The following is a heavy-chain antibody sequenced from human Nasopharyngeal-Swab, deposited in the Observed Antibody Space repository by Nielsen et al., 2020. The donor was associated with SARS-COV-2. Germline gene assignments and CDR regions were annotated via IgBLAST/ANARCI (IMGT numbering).Heavy chain of an antibody. CDR2: LSGSGGST. Sequence: WIRQPPGKGLEWVSSLSGSGGSTYYADSVKGRFTISRDNAKNSLYLQMNSLRAEDTAVYYCARGSRGSYSYWGQGTLVTVSS. D-gene: IGHD1-26*01. V-gene: IGHV3-11*04. J-gene: IGHJ4*02. CDR3: ARGSRGSYSY.